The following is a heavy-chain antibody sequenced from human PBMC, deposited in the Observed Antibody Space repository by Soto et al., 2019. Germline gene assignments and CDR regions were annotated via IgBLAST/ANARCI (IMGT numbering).Heavy chain of an antibody. Sequence: PGGSLRLSYAGSGFTFRWFGMNWVRQAPGKGLEWVARISNDGSNEYYVDSVKGRFTISRDNSKNTLYLQMDSLRAEDTAVYYCAKGEVRGIIPSYFDYWGLGTLVTVSS. J-gene: IGHJ4*02. V-gene: IGHV3-30*18. CDR1: GFTFRWFG. CDR3: AKGEVRGIIPSYFDY. CDR2: ISNDGSNE. D-gene: IGHD3-10*01.